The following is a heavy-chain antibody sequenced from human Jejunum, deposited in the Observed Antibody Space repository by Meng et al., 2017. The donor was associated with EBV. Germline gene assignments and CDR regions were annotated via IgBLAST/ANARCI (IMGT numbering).Heavy chain of an antibody. CDR1: AYTFTNYL. CDR3: AREVSGTYNFDL. J-gene: IGHJ4*02. Sequence: QVQLVQSGAEVKQPGASVKISCKASAYTFTNYLIHWVRQDPGQGLEWMGIIKPSSGYTQYAQRFQGRVTMTTDSSTSTVYVELSSLRSEDTAVYFCAREVSGTYNFDLWGQGILGNVSS. CDR2: IKPSSGYT. D-gene: IGHD3-10*01. V-gene: IGHV1-46*01.